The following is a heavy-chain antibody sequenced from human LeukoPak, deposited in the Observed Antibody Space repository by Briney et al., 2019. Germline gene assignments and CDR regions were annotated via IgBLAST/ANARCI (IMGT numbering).Heavy chain of an antibody. V-gene: IGHV3-23*01. CDR3: AKGQTWIQLWSPFDY. CDR2: ISGSGGST. J-gene: IGHJ4*02. CDR1: GFTFSSYV. Sequence: GGSLRLSCAASGFTFSSYVMSWVRQAPGKGLEWVSAISGSGGSTYYADSVKGRFTISRDNAKNSLYLQMNSLRAEDTALYYCAKGQTWIQLWSPFDYWGQGTLVTVSS. D-gene: IGHD5-18*01.